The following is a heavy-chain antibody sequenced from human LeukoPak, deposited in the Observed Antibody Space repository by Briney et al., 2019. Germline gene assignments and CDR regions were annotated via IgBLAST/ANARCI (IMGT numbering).Heavy chain of an antibody. CDR3: ARLGYGSGTPYYYFYMDD. D-gene: IGHD3-10*01. CDR1: DGAISGYY. CDR2: INYSGGT. J-gene: IGHJ6*03. Sequence: SETLPLTCTVPDGAISGYYWSWIRQPPGKGPEWIGYINYSGGTNYNPSLRSRVTFSRYTSKNQFSLKLRSVTAADTAVYFCARLGYGSGTPYYYFYMDDWGTGTTVTVSS. V-gene: IGHV4-59*01.